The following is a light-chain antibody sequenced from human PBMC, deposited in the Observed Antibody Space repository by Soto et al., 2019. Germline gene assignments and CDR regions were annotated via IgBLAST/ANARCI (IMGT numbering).Light chain of an antibody. J-gene: IGKJ2*01. CDR2: GAS. V-gene: IGKV3-15*01. CDR3: QQYNNWPYT. CDR1: QSVSTN. Sequence: IVMTQSPDTLSVSPGERATLSCRARQSVSTNLAWYQQKPGQAPRLLIYGASTRATGIPARFSGSGSGTEFTLTISSLQSEDFAVYHCQQYNNWPYTFGQGTKLEIK.